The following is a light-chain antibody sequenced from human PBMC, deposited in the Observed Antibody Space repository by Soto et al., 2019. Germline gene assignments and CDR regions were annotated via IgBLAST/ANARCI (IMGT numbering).Light chain of an antibody. CDR1: QILLHSSGYTY. CDR3: MQALQAPPT. CDR2: AGS. V-gene: IGKV2-28*01. Sequence: SVITPSPRSLPVTPGEPASISCTSIQILLHSSGYTYIDWYLQRAGQSPKLLIYAGSSRAARVPDRFSGSGSGTDFTLTISRVEAEDVGIYYCMQALQAPPTFGQGTRLEIK. J-gene: IGKJ5*01.